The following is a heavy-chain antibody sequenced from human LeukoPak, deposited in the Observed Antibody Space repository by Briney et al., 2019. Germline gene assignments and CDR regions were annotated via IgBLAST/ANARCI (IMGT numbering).Heavy chain of an antibody. J-gene: IGHJ4*02. CDR1: GGSISSSSYY. Sequence: SQTLSLTCTVAGGSISSSSYYWGWIRQTPGKGLEWIGSIYYSGSTFYSPSLKSRVTISVATSKNQFSRRLSSVTAPATAADYCPSLRQRSYYARGFDYWGQGTLVTVSS. D-gene: IGHD1-26*01. CDR3: PSLRQRSYYARGFDY. V-gene: IGHV4-39*01. CDR2: IYYSGST.